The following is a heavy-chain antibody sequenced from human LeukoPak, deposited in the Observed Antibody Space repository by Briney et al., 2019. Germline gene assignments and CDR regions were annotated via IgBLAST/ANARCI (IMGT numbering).Heavy chain of an antibody. D-gene: IGHD3-10*01. CDR1: GFTFSSYG. Sequence: GGSLRLSCAASGFTFSSYGMHWVRQAPGKGLEGVAFIRYDGSNKYYADSVKGRFTISRDNSKNTLYLQMNSLRAEDTAVYYCAKSVRFGECPFDYWGQGTLVTVSS. J-gene: IGHJ4*02. V-gene: IGHV3-30*02. CDR2: IRYDGSNK. CDR3: AKSVRFGECPFDY.